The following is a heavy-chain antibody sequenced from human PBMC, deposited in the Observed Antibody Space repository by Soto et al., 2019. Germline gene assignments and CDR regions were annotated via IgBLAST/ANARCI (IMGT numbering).Heavy chain of an antibody. CDR3: ASYHLNSYYYGMDV. CDR1: GYTFTSYG. J-gene: IGHJ6*02. V-gene: IGHV1-18*01. CDR2: ISAYKGNT. Sequence: QVQLVQSGAAVKKPGASVKVSCKAYGYTFTSYGFSWVRQAPGQGLELMGWISAYKGNTNYAQKLQGSVTMITDTSPSTAYMPLRSLRSDDTAVYYCASYHLNSYYYGMDVWGQGTTVTVSS.